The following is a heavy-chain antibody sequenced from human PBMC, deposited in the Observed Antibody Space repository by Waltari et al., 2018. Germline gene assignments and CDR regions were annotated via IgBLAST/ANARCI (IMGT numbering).Heavy chain of an antibody. V-gene: IGHV1-8*01. CDR1: GYSFTSYD. CDR3: SDSSGP. D-gene: IGHD3-22*01. Sequence: VQLVQSGAEVKKPGASVKVSCVASGYSFTSYDVNWVRQATGQGLEWMGWINPHSGEVGYTQRFQGRITMTRNTSINTVYMELSSLTADDTATYYCSDSSGPWGQGTLVTVSS. J-gene: IGHJ5*02. CDR2: INPHSGEV.